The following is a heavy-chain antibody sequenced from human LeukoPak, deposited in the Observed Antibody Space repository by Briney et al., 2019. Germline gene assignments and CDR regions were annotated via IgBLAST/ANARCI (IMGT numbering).Heavy chain of an antibody. CDR3: AREVPTSGWYRVGAFDI. J-gene: IGHJ3*02. D-gene: IGHD6-19*01. V-gene: IGHV4-59*01. CDR1: GGSFSGYY. Sequence: SETLSLTCAVYGGSFSGYYWSWIRQPPGKGLEWIGYIYYSGSTNYNPSLKSRVTISVDTSKNQFSLKLSSVTAADTAVYYCAREVPTSGWYRVGAFDIWGQGTMVTVSS. CDR2: IYYSGST.